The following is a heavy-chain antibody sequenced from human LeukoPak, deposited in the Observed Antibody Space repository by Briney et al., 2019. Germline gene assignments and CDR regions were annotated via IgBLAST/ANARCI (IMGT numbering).Heavy chain of an antibody. CDR3: AREDEGGVGAIDY. CDR1: GFTFSSYA. V-gene: IGHV3-30*15. J-gene: IGHJ4*02. CDR2: ISYDGSNK. Sequence: GRSLRLSCAASGFTFSSYAMHWVRQAPGKGLEWVAVISYDGSNKYYADSVKGRFTISRGNSKNTLYLQMSSLRAEDTAVYYCAREDEGGVGAIDYWGQGTLVTVSS. D-gene: IGHD1-26*01.